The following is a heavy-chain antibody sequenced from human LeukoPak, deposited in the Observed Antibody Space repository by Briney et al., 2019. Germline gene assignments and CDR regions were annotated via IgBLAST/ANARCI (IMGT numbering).Heavy chain of an antibody. V-gene: IGHV3-30*04. Sequence: PGGSLRLSCAASGVTFRSYAMHWVRQAPGKGLEWVAVISYDGSNKYYADSVKGRFTISRDNSKNTLYLQMNSLRAEDTAVYYCARDGASGVDYWGQGTLVTVSS. CDR1: GVTFRSYA. CDR3: ARDGASGVDY. D-gene: IGHD3-16*01. CDR2: ISYDGSNK. J-gene: IGHJ4*02.